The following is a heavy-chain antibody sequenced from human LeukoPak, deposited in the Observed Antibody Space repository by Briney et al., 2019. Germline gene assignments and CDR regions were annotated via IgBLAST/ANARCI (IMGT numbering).Heavy chain of an antibody. CDR3: TTNDAFDI. CDR1: GFTFSNAW. Sequence: GGSLRLSCAASGFTFSNAWMNWVRQVPGKGLEWAGRIKTKADGGPTDYAAPVKGRSTISRDDSKNMLYLQLNSLKTEDTAVYYCTTNDAFDIWGQGTMVTVSS. J-gene: IGHJ3*02. CDR2: IKTKADGGPT. V-gene: IGHV3-15*01.